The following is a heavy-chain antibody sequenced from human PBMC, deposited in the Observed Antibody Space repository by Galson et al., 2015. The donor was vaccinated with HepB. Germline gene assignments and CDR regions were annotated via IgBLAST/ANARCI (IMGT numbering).Heavy chain of an antibody. CDR3: ARERSGAYFYGLDV. CDR1: GFTFGSYA. D-gene: IGHD3-3*01. CDR2: ISFDGRNK. Sequence: SLRLSCAASGFTFGSYAVHWVRQAPGKGLDWVASISFDGRNKYYVDSVKGRFTISRDNSKDTLYLQMSSLRADDTALYYCARERSGAYFYGLDVWGQGTTVTVSS. V-gene: IGHV3-30*01. J-gene: IGHJ6*02.